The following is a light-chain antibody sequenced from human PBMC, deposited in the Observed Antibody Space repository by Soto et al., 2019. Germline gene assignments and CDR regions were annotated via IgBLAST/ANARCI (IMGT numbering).Light chain of an antibody. CDR2: DAS. CDR3: QQRSNWPWT. CDR1: QSVSSY. V-gene: IGKV3-11*01. Sequence: EIVLTQSPATLSLSPGERATLSCWASQSVSSYLAWYQHKPGQAPRLLIYDASNRATGIPARFSGSGSGTDFTLSRRRPETEGFAVYSWQQRSNWPWTFGQGNKVDI. J-gene: IGKJ1*01.